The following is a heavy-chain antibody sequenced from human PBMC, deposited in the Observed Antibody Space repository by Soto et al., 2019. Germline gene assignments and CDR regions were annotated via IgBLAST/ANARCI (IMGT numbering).Heavy chain of an antibody. D-gene: IGHD3-10*01. CDR2: ISSSGIP. J-gene: IGHJ2*01. V-gene: IGHV4-59*01. CDR1: GGSTSRYY. CDR3: AILVPRGHLRIHAFPTQRTSDL. Sequence: PSETLSLTCSVSGGSTSRYYWSWMRQAPGRGLEWIAYISSSGIPTYTPSLKSRLTISVDPSKNQFSLKLNSMTAADTAVYYCAILVPRGHLRIHAFPTQRTSDL.